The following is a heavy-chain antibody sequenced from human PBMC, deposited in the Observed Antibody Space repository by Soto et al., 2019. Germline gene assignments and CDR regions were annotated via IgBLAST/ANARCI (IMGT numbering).Heavy chain of an antibody. J-gene: IGHJ3*02. D-gene: IGHD1-26*01. CDR3: SGSGSYYLGDAFDI. V-gene: IGHV3-74*01. CDR1: GFTFSSNW. CDR2: INSDGSST. Sequence: EVQLVESGGGLVQPGGSLRLSCAASGFTFSSNWMHWVRQAPGKGLVWVSRINSDGSSTSYADSVKGRFTISRDNAKNTLYLQMNSLRAEDTAVYYCSGSGSYYLGDAFDIWGQGTMVTVSS.